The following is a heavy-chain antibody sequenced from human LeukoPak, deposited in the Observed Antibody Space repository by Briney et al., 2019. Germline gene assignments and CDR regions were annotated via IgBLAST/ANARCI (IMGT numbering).Heavy chain of an antibody. CDR3: ARDTAMAPNWYFDP. CDR2: ISAYNGNT. J-gene: IGHJ2*01. Sequence: ASVKVSCKASGYTFTSYGISWVRQAPGQGLEWMGWISAYNGNTNYAQKLQGRVTMTTDTSTSTAYMELRSLRSDDTAVYYCARDTAMAPNWYFDPWGRGTLVTVSS. CDR1: GYTFTSYG. D-gene: IGHD5-18*01. V-gene: IGHV1-18*01.